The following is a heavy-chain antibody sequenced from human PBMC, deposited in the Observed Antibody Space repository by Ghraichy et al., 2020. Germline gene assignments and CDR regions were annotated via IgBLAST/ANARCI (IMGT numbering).Heavy chain of an antibody. D-gene: IGHD2-15*01. Sequence: ASVKVSCKASGYTFTSYGISWVRQAPGQGLEWMGWISAYNGNTNYAQKLQGRVTMTTDTSTSTAYMELRSLRSDDTAVYYCARDPLRYCSGGSCYSGPIVEDYWGQGTLVTVSS. CDR2: ISAYNGNT. CDR3: ARDPLRYCSGGSCYSGPIVEDY. V-gene: IGHV1-18*04. CDR1: GYTFTSYG. J-gene: IGHJ4*02.